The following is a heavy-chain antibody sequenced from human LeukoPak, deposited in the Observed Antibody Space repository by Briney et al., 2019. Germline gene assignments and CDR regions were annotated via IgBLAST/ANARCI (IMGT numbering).Heavy chain of an antibody. Sequence: GASVKVSCKASGGTLSSYTISWVRQAPGQGLEWMGRIIPILGIANYAQKFQGRVTITADKSTSTAYMELSSLRSEDTAVYYCARGNYDFWSGHSYWGQGTLVTVSS. CDR3: ARGNYDFWSGHSY. J-gene: IGHJ4*02. D-gene: IGHD3-3*01. V-gene: IGHV1-69*02. CDR1: GGTLSSYT. CDR2: IIPILGIA.